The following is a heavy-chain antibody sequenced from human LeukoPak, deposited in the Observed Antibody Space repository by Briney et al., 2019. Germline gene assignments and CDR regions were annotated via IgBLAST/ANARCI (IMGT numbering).Heavy chain of an antibody. CDR3: VRGSKIRGVLPEGEFGY. D-gene: IGHD3-10*01. CDR1: GFTFSHFA. CDR2: ISYDGKKN. V-gene: IGHV3-30*03. J-gene: IGHJ4*02. Sequence: GGSLRLSCAASGFTFSHFAMHWVRQAPGKGLEWVAVISYDGKKNYYADSVKGRFTLTRDDSANTLYLQMNSLRAEDTAVYYCVRGSKIRGVLPEGEFGYWGQGALVTVSS.